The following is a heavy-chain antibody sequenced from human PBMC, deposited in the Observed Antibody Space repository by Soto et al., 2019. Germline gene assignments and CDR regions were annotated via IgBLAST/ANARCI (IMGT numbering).Heavy chain of an antibody. CDR1: GGTFSSYA. J-gene: IGHJ6*02. D-gene: IGHD6-19*01. CDR3: ASSVAGNGYYYYYGMDV. Sequence: SVKVSFKASGGTFSSYAISRVRQAPGQGLEWMGGIIPIFGTANYAQKFQGRVTITADESTSTAYMELSSLRSEDTAVYYCASSVAGNGYYYYYGMDVWGQGTTVTVSS. V-gene: IGHV1-69*13. CDR2: IIPIFGTA.